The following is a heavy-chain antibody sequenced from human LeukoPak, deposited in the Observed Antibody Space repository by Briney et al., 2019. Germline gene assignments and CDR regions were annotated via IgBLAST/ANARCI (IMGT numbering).Heavy chain of an antibody. V-gene: IGHV3-33*01. CDR3: ARDGTMIAGRLLDY. CDR1: GFTFSSYG. J-gene: IGHJ4*02. D-gene: IGHD3-22*01. Sequence: GGSLRLSCAASGFTFSSYGMPWVRQAPGKGLEWVAVIWYDGSNKYYADSVKGRFTISRDNSKNTLYLQMNSLRAEDTAVYYCARDGTMIAGRLLDYWGQGTLVTVSS. CDR2: IWYDGSNK.